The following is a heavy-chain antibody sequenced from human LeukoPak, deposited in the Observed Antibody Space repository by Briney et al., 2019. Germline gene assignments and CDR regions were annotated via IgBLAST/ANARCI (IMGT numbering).Heavy chain of an antibody. J-gene: IGHJ4*02. Sequence: GGSLRLSCVASGFTFWSHGMIWVRQAPGKGLEWLSYISPRSVTKNYADSVKDRFTISRDDGENSVSLHMNSLRLEDTAVYYCARVRGPTVNTMYYDLWGQGTLVTVSS. CDR1: GFTFWSHG. V-gene: IGHV3-48*01. D-gene: IGHD4-11*01. CDR2: ISPRSVTK. CDR3: ARVRGPTVNTMYYDL.